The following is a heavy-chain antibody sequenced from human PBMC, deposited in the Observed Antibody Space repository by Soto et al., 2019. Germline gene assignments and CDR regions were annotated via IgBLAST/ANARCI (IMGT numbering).Heavy chain of an antibody. J-gene: IGHJ6*03. CDR2: ISAYNGNT. CDR3: ARVEIVVVPAALISGGHGPLNYYYYYYMDV. V-gene: IGHV1-18*01. CDR1: GYTFTSYG. Sequence: ASVKVSCKASGYTFTSYGISWVRQAHGQGLEWMGWISAYNGNTNYAQKLQGRVTMTTDTSTSTAYMELRSLRSDDTAVYYCARVEIVVVPAALISGGHGPLNYYYYYYMDVWGKGTTVTVSS. D-gene: IGHD2-2*01.